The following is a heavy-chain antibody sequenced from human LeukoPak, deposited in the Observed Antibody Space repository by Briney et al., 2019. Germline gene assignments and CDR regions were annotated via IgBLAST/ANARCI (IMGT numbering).Heavy chain of an antibody. CDR3: ARDFSGGNTGAFDY. CDR2: IYHSGST. J-gene: IGHJ4*02. Sequence: SETLSLTCAVSGASISSSIHYWGWVRQPPGKGLEWIGYIYHSGSTNYNPSLKSRVTISVDTSKNQFSLKLSSVTAADTAVYYCARDFSGGNTGAFDYWGQGTLVTVSS. V-gene: IGHV4-61*01. CDR1: GASISSSIHY. D-gene: IGHD4-23*01.